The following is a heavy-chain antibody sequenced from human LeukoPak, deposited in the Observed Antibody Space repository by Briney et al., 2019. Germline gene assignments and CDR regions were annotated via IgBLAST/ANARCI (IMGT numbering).Heavy chain of an antibody. CDR2: IRYDGSNK. CDR1: GFTFSSYG. D-gene: IGHD2-15*01. CDR3: AKVQGDIVVVVAATPDSAIDY. Sequence: PGGSLRLSCAASGFTFSSYGMHWVRQAPGKGLEWVAFIRYDGSNKYYADSVKGRFTISRDNSKNTLYLQMNSLRAEDTAVYYCAKVQGDIVVVVAATPDSAIDYWGQGTLATVSS. V-gene: IGHV3-30*02. J-gene: IGHJ4*02.